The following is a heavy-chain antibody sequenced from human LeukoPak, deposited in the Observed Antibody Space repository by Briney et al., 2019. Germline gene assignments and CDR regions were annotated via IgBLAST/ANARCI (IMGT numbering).Heavy chain of an antibody. CDR2: ITSGGDYI. J-gene: IGHJ4*02. V-gene: IGHV3-21*01. CDR1: GFTFNTFN. Sequence: GGSLRLSCAASGFTFNTFNMNWVRQAPGKGLEWVSSITSGGDYIYYADSVKGRFTISRDNAKNSMYLQMNSLRAEDTAVYYCARDCSSTKCPALGYWGQGTLVTVSS. CDR3: ARDCSSTKCPALGY. D-gene: IGHD2-2*01.